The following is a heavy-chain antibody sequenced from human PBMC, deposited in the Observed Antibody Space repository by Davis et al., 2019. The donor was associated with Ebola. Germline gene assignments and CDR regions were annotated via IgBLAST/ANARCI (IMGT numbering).Heavy chain of an antibody. D-gene: IGHD1-26*01. J-gene: IGHJ6*04. CDR2: IKQDGSGK. Sequence: GESLKISCAASGFTFSSYWMSWVRQAPGKGLEWVANIKQDGSGKYYVDSVKGRFTISRDNAKNSLYLQMNSLRAEDTAVYYCAREKGDYYYYYGMDVWGKGTTVTVSS. V-gene: IGHV3-7*03. CDR3: AREKGDYYYYYGMDV. CDR1: GFTFSSYW.